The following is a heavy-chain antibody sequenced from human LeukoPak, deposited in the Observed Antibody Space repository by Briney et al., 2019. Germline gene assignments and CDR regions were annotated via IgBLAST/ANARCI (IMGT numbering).Heavy chain of an antibody. CDR1: GFSFSTYS. CDR3: ATDTSGFLEILGDAFDM. V-gene: IGHV3-48*01. Sequence: GGSLRLSCAASGFSFSTYSMNWVRQAPGKGLEWISYISSTTNTIYYADSVKGRFTISRDIAKNSLYLQMNSLRAEDTAVYFCATDTSGFLEILGDAFDMWGQGTVVTVSS. CDR2: ISSTTNTI. D-gene: IGHD3-3*01. J-gene: IGHJ3*02.